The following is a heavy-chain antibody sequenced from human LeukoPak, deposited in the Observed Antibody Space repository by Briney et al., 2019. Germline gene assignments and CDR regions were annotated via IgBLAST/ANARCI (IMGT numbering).Heavy chain of an antibody. V-gene: IGHV3-73*01. J-gene: IGHJ4*02. Sequence: AGGSLKLSCAASGFTFSGSAMHWVRQASGKGLEWVGRIRSKANSYATAYAASVKGRFTISRDDSKNTAYLQMSSLKTEDTAVYYCTRHWDRVPAAMVQVDYWGQGTLVTVSS. CDR3: TRHWDRVPAAMVQVDY. CDR2: IRSKANSYAT. CDR1: GFTFSGSA. D-gene: IGHD2-2*01.